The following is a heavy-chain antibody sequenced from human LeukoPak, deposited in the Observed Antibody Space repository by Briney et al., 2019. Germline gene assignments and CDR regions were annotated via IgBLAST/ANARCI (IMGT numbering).Heavy chain of an antibody. CDR2: ISGSGGST. CDR1: GFTFSSYA. D-gene: IGHD3-10*01. Sequence: GGSLRLSCAVSGFTFSSYAMSWVRQAPGKGLEWVSAISGSGGSTYYADSVKGRFTISRDNSKNTLYLQMNSLRAEDTAVYYCAREMVRGVVFDYWGQGTLVTVSS. CDR3: AREMVRGVVFDY. J-gene: IGHJ4*02. V-gene: IGHV3-23*01.